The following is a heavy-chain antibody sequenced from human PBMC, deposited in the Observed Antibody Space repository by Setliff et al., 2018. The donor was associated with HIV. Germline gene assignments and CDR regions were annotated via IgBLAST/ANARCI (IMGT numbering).Heavy chain of an antibody. Sequence: PSETLSLTCTVSGGSISSSSYYWGWIRQPPGKGLEWIGSIYYSGSTYYNPSLKSRVTISVDTSKNQSSLKLSSVTAADTAVYYCARRGAYYDILTGYRSHYFDYWGQGTLVTVS. CDR3: ARRGAYYDILTGYRSHYFDY. CDR1: GGSISSSSYY. V-gene: IGHV4-39*01. J-gene: IGHJ4*02. D-gene: IGHD3-9*01. CDR2: IYYSGST.